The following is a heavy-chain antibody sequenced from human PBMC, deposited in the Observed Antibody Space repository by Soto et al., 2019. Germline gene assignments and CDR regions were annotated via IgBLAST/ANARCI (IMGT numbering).Heavy chain of an antibody. Sequence: QVQLVQSGAEVKKPGSSVKVSCKASGGTFSSYAISWVRQAPGQGLEWMGGIIPIFGTANYAQKFQGRVTITADEVTSTAYMELSRLRSEDTAVYYCAEADSSSWYWFDPWGQGTLVTVSS. J-gene: IGHJ5*02. CDR1: GGTFSSYA. CDR3: AEADSSSWYWFDP. V-gene: IGHV1-69*12. D-gene: IGHD6-13*01. CDR2: IIPIFGTA.